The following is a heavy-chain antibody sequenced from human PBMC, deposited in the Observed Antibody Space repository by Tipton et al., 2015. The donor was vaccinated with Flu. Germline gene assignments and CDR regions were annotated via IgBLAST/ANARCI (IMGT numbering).Heavy chain of an antibody. CDR1: GYSFTNNW. V-gene: IGHV5-51*01. CDR2: ICPGDSDT. J-gene: IGHJ2*01. D-gene: IGHD1-14*01. CDR3: VRQPGGVRYFDF. Sequence: VQLVQSGAQVKKPGESLKISCKASGYSFTNNWIGWVRQMPGKGLEWVGIICPGDSDTRYSPPFQGQVTISADKSISTAYLQWSTLKASDTAMYYCVRQPGGVRYFDFWGRGTLVTVSP.